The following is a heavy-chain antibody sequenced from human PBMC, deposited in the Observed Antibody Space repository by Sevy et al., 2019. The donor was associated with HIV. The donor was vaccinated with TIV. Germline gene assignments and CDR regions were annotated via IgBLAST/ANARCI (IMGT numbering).Heavy chain of an antibody. Sequence: GGSLRLSCAASGFTFSRYDMHWVRQATGKGLEWVSSIGTAGDTYYPGSVKGRFTISRENAQKSLYLQMNSLRAGDTAVYYGARGTRYSGSYYLGDDAFDIWGQGTMVTVSS. V-gene: IGHV3-13*01. CDR1: GFTFSRYD. CDR3: ARGTRYSGSYYLGDDAFDI. D-gene: IGHD1-26*01. J-gene: IGHJ3*02. CDR2: IGTAGDT.